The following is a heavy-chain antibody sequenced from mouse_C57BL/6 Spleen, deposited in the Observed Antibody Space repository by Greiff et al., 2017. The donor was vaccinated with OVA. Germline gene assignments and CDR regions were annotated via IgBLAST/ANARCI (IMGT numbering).Heavy chain of an antibody. CDR2: FYPGSGSI. Sequence: VKLMESGAELVKPGASVKLSCKASGYTFTEYTIHWVKQRYGQGLEWIGWFYPGSGSIKYNEKFKDKATLTAVKSSRPVYMELSRLTADDSAVYFCARHEEEGDYYVSSSAWFAYWGQGTLGTVSA. CDR3: ARHEEEGDYYVSSSAWFAY. CDR1: GYTFTEYT. J-gene: IGHJ3*01. D-gene: IGHD1-1*01. V-gene: IGHV1-62-2*01.